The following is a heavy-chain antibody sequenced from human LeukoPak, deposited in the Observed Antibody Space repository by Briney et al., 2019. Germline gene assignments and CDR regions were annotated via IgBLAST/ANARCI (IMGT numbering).Heavy chain of an antibody. D-gene: IGHD6-13*01. J-gene: IGHJ4*02. Sequence: GGSLRLSCAASGFTFSNYWMSWVRQAPGEGLEWVANIKQDGSERYYVDSVGGRFTISRDNAKNSLFLQIHSLRAEDTAVYYCATALHSSSWSFDYWGQGTLVAVSS. CDR1: GFTFSNYW. CDR2: IKQDGSER. CDR3: ATALHSSSWSFDY. V-gene: IGHV3-7*01.